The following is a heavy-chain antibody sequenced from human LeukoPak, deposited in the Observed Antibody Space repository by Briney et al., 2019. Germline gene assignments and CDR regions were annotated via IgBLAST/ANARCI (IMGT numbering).Heavy chain of an antibody. D-gene: IGHD6-19*01. V-gene: IGHV3-23*01. Sequence: GGSLRLSCAASGFTFSSYAMSWVRQAPGKGLEWVSAISGSGGSTYYADSVKGRFTISRDNSKNTLYLQMNSLRAEDTAVHYCAKVKQQWRGGFDYWGQGTLVTVSS. J-gene: IGHJ4*02. CDR3: AKVKQQWRGGFDY. CDR1: GFTFSSYA. CDR2: ISGSGGST.